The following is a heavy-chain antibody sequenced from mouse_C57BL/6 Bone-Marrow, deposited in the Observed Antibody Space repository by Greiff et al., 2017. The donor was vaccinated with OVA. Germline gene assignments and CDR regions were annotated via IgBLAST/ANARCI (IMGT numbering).Heavy chain of an antibody. CDR1: GFTFSDYY. CDR3: ARRFYDYPYYFDY. J-gene: IGHJ2*01. V-gene: IGHV5-12*03. Sequence: EVKLVESGGGLVQPGGSLKLSCAASGFTFSDYYMYWVRQTPEKRLEWVAYISNGGGSTYYPDTVKGRFTISRDNAKNTLFLQMTSLRSEDTAMYYCARRFYDYPYYFDYWGQGTTLTVSS. D-gene: IGHD2-4*01. CDR2: ISNGGGST.